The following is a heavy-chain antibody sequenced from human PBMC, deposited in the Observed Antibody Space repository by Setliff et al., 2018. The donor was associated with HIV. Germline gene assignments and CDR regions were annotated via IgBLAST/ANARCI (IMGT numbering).Heavy chain of an antibody. CDR1: GGSISSHY. D-gene: IGHD3-3*01. CDR3: ARGRTTIFGVTYYTKDAFDI. CDR2: IYYSGST. J-gene: IGHJ3*02. V-gene: IGHV4-59*11. Sequence: TSETLSLTCTVSGGSISSHYWSWIRQPPGKGLEWIGYIYYSGSTNYNPSLKSRVTISVDTSKNQFSLKLSSVTAADTAVYYCARGRTTIFGVTYYTKDAFDIWCQGTMVTVSS.